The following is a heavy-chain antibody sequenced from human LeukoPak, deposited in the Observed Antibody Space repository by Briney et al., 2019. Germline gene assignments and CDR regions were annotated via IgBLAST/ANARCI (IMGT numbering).Heavy chain of an antibody. CDR2: ISSSGSTI. CDR1: GFTFSSYE. Sequence: GGSLRLSCAASGFTFSSYEMNWVRQAPEKGLEWVSYISSSGSTIYYADSVKGRFTISRDNSKNTLYLQMNSLRAEDTAVYYCAKDGSSSWYVSRPYFDYWGQGTLVTVSS. D-gene: IGHD6-13*01. J-gene: IGHJ4*02. CDR3: AKDGSSSWYVSRPYFDY. V-gene: IGHV3-48*03.